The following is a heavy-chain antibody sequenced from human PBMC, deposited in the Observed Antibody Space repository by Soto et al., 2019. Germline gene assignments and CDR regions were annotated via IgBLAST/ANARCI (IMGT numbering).Heavy chain of an antibody. J-gene: IGHJ4*02. D-gene: IGHD3-16*01. V-gene: IGHV4-4*07. Sequence: PSETLSLTCPVSGASITNFYWSWVRQSATKGLEWIGRIYSRGSTDYNPSLKSRVTMSIDTSKNQFSLTLTSVTAADTAVYFCAKGGAYYFDSRGQGILVTVSS. CDR2: IYSRGST. CDR3: AKGGAYYFDS. CDR1: GASITNFY.